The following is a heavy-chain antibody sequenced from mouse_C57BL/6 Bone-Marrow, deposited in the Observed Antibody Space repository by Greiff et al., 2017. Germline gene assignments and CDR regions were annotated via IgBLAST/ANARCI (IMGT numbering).Heavy chain of an antibody. J-gene: IGHJ3*01. V-gene: IGHV1-11*01. CDR1: GYTFTDHI. Sequence: VQLQQSGAELASPGASVTLSCKASGYTFTDHIMNWVKKRPGQGLEWIGRIYPVSGETNYNQKFMGKATFSVDRSSSTVYMVLNSLTSEDPAVYYCGRREDTVVATDAYWGQGTLVTVSA. D-gene: IGHD1-1*01. CDR3: GRREDTVVATDAY. CDR2: IYPVSGET.